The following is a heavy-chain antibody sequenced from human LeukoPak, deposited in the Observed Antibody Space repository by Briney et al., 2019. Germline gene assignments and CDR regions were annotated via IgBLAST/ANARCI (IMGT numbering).Heavy chain of an antibody. Sequence: PSETLSLTCSASGGSVSSGPYYWSWIRQPPGKGLQWIGYIYFTGGTNYNPSLKSRVTISADTSKNQFSLRLNSVTATDTALYYCARRKLASDAFDIWGQGTLVSVSS. CDR1: GGSVSSGPYY. J-gene: IGHJ3*02. D-gene: IGHD1-1*01. V-gene: IGHV4-61*01. CDR3: ARRKLASDAFDI. CDR2: IYFTGGT.